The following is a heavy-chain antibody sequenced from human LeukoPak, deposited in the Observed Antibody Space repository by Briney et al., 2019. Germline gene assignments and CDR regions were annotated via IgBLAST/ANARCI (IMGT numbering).Heavy chain of an antibody. D-gene: IGHD2-2*01. CDR3: ARGPVVVPAGTWFDP. Sequence: ASVKVSCKASGYTFTSYGISWVRQAPGQGLEWMGWISAYNGNTNYAQKFQGRVTMTTDTSTSTAYMELRSLRSDDTAVYYCARGPVVVPAGTWFDPWGQGTLVTVSS. CDR1: GYTFTSYG. J-gene: IGHJ5*02. CDR2: ISAYNGNT. V-gene: IGHV1-18*01.